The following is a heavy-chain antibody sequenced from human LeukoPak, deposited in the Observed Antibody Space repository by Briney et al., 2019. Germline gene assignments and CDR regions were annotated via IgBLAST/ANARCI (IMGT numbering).Heavy chain of an antibody. J-gene: IGHJ4*02. CDR1: GFTFSTSA. D-gene: IGHD1-14*01. CDR2: INSNGGST. Sequence: GGSLRLSCSASGFTFSTSAMHWVRQAPGKRLEYVSSINSNGGSTYQADSVKGRFTISRDNSKNTLYLQMSRLRDEDTAVYYCVKDGPGVYDYWGQGTLVTVSS. V-gene: IGHV3-64D*09. CDR3: VKDGPGVYDY.